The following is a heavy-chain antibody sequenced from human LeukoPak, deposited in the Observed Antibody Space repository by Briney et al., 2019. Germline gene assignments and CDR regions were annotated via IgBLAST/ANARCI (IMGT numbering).Heavy chain of an antibody. CDR2: INPSGGST. D-gene: IGHD6-25*01. CDR1: GYTFTSYY. CDR3: ARGPTAAARYNWFDP. V-gene: IGHV1-46*01. Sequence: GASVKVSCKASGYTFTSYYMHWVRQAPGQGPEWMGIINPSGGSTSYAQKFQGRVTMTRDTSTSTVYMELSSLRSEDTAVYYCARGPTAAARYNWFDPWGQGTLVTVSS. J-gene: IGHJ5*02.